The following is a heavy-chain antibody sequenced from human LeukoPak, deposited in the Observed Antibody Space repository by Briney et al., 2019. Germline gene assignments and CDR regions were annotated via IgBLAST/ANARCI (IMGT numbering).Heavy chain of an antibody. V-gene: IGHV3-48*04. Sequence: PGGSLRLSCAASGFTFSNYNMNWVRQAPGKGLEWVSYISTSSSTIYYADSVKGRFTISRDNAKNSLFLQMNSLRVEDTAVYYCSGGSRFVDYWGQGTLVTVSS. CDR3: SGGSRFVDY. J-gene: IGHJ4*02. CDR1: GFTFSNYN. CDR2: ISTSSSTI. D-gene: IGHD3-16*01.